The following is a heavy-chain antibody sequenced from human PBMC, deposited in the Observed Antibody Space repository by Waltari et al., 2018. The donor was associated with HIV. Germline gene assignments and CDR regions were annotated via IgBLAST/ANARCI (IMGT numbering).Heavy chain of an antibody. CDR2: IWYNGSNK. D-gene: IGHD6-13*01. CDR1: GFSFSPYR. J-gene: IGHJ6*02. CDR3: ARDRSSSWYGKDYYYFGMDV. Sequence: VQVVQSGRGVVQPGKSLRLSRAWAGFSFSPYRLQWCRQAPGTGQGWVALIWYNGSNKYYADTVKYRSAISRDNSKNTVYLQMNSLRAEDTAVYYCARDRSSSWYGKDYYYFGMDVWGQGTTVTVSS. V-gene: IGHV3-33*01.